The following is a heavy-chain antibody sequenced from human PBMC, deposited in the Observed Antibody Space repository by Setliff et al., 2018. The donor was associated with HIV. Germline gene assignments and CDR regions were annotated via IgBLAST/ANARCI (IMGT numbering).Heavy chain of an antibody. V-gene: IGHV4-59*01. CDR3: ARGLKGGGYYFDY. CDR2: IYYSGST. D-gene: IGHD1-26*01. CDR1: GGSISSYY. J-gene: IGHJ4*01. Sequence: SETLSLTCTVSGGSISSYYWSWIRQPPGRGLERIGYIYYSGSTNYNPSLKSRVTLSFDTSKNNFSLNLNSVTATDTAVYYCARGLKGGGYYFDYWGQGMLVTVSS.